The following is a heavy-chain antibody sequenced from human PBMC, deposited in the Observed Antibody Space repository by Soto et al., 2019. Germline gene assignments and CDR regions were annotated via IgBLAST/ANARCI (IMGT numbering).Heavy chain of an antibody. Sequence: SETLSLTCTVSGGSISSYYWSWIRQPPGKGLEWIGYIYYSGSTNYNPSLKSRVTISVDTSKNQFSLKLSSVTAADTAVYYCARAGDYDPGDYWGQGTPVTVSS. CDR1: GGSISSYY. CDR3: ARAGDYDPGDY. J-gene: IGHJ4*02. D-gene: IGHD4-17*01. V-gene: IGHV4-59*01. CDR2: IYYSGST.